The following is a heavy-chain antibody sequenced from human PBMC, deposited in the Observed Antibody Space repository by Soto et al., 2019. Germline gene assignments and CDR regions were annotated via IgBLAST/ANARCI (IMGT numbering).Heavy chain of an antibody. J-gene: IGHJ4*02. CDR2: FSGGSGTT. CDR3: AKWNGYGDY. Sequence: EVQLLESGGGLVQPGGSLRLSCAASGFSLSTYGVTWVRQAPGKGLEWVSGFSGGSGTTHYADSVKGRFSITRDNSKNTAHLEMNSLRVEDTAIYYCAKWNGYGDYWGQGIVVTVSS. D-gene: IGHD1-1*01. CDR1: GFSLSTYG. V-gene: IGHV3-23*01.